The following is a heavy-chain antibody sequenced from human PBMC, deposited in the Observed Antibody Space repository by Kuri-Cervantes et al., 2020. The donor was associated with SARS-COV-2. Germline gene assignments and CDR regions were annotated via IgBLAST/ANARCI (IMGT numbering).Heavy chain of an antibody. CDR1: GGSTSSYY. CDR2: IYYSGST. V-gene: IGHV4-59*08. Sequence: SETLSLTCTVSGGSTSSYYWSWIRQPPGKGLEWIGYIYYSGSTNYNPSLKSRVTISVDTSKTQFSLKLSSVTAADTAVYYCAGQTTVVTPAIVYFDYWGQGTLVTVSS. J-gene: IGHJ4*02. CDR3: AGQTTVVTPAIVYFDY. D-gene: IGHD4-23*01.